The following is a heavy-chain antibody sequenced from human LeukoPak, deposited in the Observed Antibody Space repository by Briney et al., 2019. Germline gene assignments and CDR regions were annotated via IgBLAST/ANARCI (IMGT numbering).Heavy chain of an antibody. CDR1: GGTFSSYA. CDR2: IIPIFGTA. D-gene: IGHD1-26*01. J-gene: IGHJ4*02. Sequence: ASVKVSCKASGGTFSSYAISWVRQAPGQGLEWMGGIIPIFGTANYAQKFQGRVTITADKSTSTAYMELSSLRSEDTAVYYCASQYSGARQAPFDYWGQGTLVTVSS. CDR3: ASQYSGARQAPFDY. V-gene: IGHV1-69*06.